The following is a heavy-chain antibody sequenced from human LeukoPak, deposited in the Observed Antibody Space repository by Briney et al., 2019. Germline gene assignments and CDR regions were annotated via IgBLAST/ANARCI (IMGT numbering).Heavy chain of an antibody. D-gene: IGHD6-13*01. CDR2: IYYSGST. V-gene: IGHV4-30-4*02. CDR3: AREDSSSWYRGYFFDY. J-gene: IGHJ4*02. CDR1: GASINTGDYY. Sequence: SETLSLTCTVSGASINTGDYYWSWIRQPPGKGLEWIGYIYYSGSTYYNPSLKSRVTISVDTSKNQFSLKLGSVTAADTAVYYCAREDSSSWYRGYFFDYWGQGTLVTVSS.